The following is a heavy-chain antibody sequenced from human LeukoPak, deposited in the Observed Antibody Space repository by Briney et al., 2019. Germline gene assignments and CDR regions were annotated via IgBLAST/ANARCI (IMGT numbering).Heavy chain of an antibody. CDR3: AKTRSGTYYGDSFDI. D-gene: IGHD1-26*01. V-gene: IGHV4-28*05. Sequence: SETLSLTCAVSGDSISRSDWWAWIRQPPGKGLEWLGNIYYSGRIYHNPSLQTRVIMSVDSSKNQFSLRLGSVTAMDTAVYYCAKTRSGTYYGDSFDIWGQGILVIVSP. CDR1: GDSISRSDW. CDR2: IYYSGRI. J-gene: IGHJ3*02.